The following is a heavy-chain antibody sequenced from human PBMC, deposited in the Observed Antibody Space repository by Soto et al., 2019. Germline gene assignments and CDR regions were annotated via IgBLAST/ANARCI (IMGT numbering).Heavy chain of an antibody. J-gene: IGHJ4*02. D-gene: IGHD1-26*01. V-gene: IGHV2-26*01. CDR1: GVSLNDATMG. CDR2: IFSNDDK. Sequence: QVTLKESGPVLVKPTETLTLTCTVSGVSLNDATMGVSWIRQPPGKALEWLANIFSNDDKSYTSSLKSRPTISKDTSESQVVLTMTNVDPVDTATYYCARIFRASYFIDWGQGTLVTVSS. CDR3: ARIFRASYFID.